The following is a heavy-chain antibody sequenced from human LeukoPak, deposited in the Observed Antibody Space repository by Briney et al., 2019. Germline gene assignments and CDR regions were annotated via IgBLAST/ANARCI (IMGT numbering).Heavy chain of an antibody. V-gene: IGHV3-74*01. CDR3: ARVSGPDYYGSGSYMPLDY. J-gene: IGHJ4*02. D-gene: IGHD3-10*01. CDR2: INSDGSST. CDR1: GFTFSSYW. Sequence: GGSLRLSCAASGFTFSSYWMHWVRQAPGKGLVWVSRINSDGSSTGYADSVKGRFTISRDNAKNTLYLQMNSLRAEDTAVYYCARVSGPDYYGSGSYMPLDYWGQGTLVTVSS.